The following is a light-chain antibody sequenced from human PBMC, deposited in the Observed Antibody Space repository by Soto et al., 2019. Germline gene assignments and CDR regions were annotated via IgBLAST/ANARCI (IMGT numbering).Light chain of an antibody. J-gene: IGKJ1*01. CDR2: GTS. CDR3: QQYVSWT. Sequence: IVLTQSPGTLPVSPGERATLSCRASQTISSNYLAWYQQKPGQPPSLLIYGTSSRATGIPDRFSGSGSGTDFTLTISRLEPEDSAIYYCQQYVSWTFGQGTKGEIK. CDR1: QTISSNY. V-gene: IGKV3-20*01.